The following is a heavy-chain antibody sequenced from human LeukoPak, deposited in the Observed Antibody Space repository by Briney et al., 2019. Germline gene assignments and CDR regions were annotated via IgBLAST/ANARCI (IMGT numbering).Heavy chain of an antibody. Sequence: GGSLRLSCAASGFTFSSYEMNWVRQAPGKGLEWVSYISSSGSTIYYADSVKGRFTISRDNSKNTLYLQMNSLRAEDTAVYYCAKAPRLELRNYMDVWGKGTTVTVSS. CDR2: ISSSGSTI. J-gene: IGHJ6*03. V-gene: IGHV3-48*03. CDR1: GFTFSSYE. D-gene: IGHD1-7*01. CDR3: AKAPRLELRNYMDV.